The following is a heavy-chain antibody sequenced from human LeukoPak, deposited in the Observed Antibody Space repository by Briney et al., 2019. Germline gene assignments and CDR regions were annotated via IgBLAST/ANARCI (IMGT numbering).Heavy chain of an antibody. CDR1: GFTVSSNA. CDR2: IYSGGST. Sequence: GGSLRLSCAASGFTVSSNAMGWVRQAPGKGLEWVSVIYSGGSTYYADSVKGRFTISRDNSKNTLYLQMNSLRAEDTAVYYCARDRIAAAGTLLDYWGQGTLVTVSS. V-gene: IGHV3-53*05. J-gene: IGHJ4*02. D-gene: IGHD6-13*01. CDR3: ARDRIAAAGTLLDY.